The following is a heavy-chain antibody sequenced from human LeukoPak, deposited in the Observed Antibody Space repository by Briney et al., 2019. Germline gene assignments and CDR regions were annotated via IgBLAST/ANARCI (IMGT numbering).Heavy chain of an antibody. J-gene: IGHJ5*02. V-gene: IGHV3-74*01. CDR2: INSDGSST. CDR1: GFTFSSYW. D-gene: IGHD2-2*01. CDR3: ARAYCSSTSCYRNWFDP. Sequence: GGSLRLSCAASGFTFSSYWMHWVRQAPGKGPVWVSRINSDGSSTSYADSVKGRFTISRDNAKNTLYLQMNSLRAEDTAVYYCARAYCSSTSCYRNWFDPWGQGTLVTVSS.